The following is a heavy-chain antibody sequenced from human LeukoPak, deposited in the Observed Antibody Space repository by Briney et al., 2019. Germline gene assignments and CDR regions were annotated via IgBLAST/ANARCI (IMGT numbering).Heavy chain of an antibody. CDR3: AKDLKMGAVVVTDFDY. CDR2: ISYDGSNK. Sequence: GRSLRLSCAASGFTFSSYGMHWVRQAPGKGLEWVAVISYDGSNKYYADSVKGRFTISRDNSKNTLYLQMNSLRAEDTAVYYCAKDLKMGAVVVTDFDYWGQGTLVTVSS. D-gene: IGHD5-18*01. V-gene: IGHV3-30*18. CDR1: GFTFSSYG. J-gene: IGHJ4*02.